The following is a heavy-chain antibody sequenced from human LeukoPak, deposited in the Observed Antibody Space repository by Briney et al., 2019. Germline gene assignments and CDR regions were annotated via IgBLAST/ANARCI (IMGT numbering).Heavy chain of an antibody. CDR1: GFIFSDHH. Sequence: GGPLRLSCAPSGFIFSDHHMDGVRQAPGKALEGVGRVRNKANTYSTNYAASVKGRFSITRDDSMNSVYLQMNSLKTEDTAVYYCVRVWRGYYFDSWGQGILVTVSS. CDR3: VRVWRGYYFDS. D-gene: IGHD3-10*01. J-gene: IGHJ4*02. CDR2: VRNKANTYST. V-gene: IGHV3-72*01.